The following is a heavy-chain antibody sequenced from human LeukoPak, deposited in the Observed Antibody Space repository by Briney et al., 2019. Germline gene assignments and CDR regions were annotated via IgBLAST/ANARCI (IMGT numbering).Heavy chain of an antibody. Sequence: PGGSLRLSCTASGFTFGDYAMSWVRQAPGQGLECVGFIRNKAYGGTTEYAASVKGRFTISRDDSKSIAYLQMNSLKTEDTAVYYCARVAVYGDYVRNYYGMDVWGQGTTVTVSS. CDR3: ARVAVYGDYVRNYYGMDV. CDR2: IRNKAYGGTT. V-gene: IGHV3-49*04. CDR1: GFTFGDYA. D-gene: IGHD4-17*01. J-gene: IGHJ6*02.